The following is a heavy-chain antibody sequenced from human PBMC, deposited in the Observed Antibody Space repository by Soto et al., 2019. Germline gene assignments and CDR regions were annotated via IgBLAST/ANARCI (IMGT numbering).Heavy chain of an antibody. V-gene: IGHV1-69*13. CDR3: ARDYSSSSFSYYYYGMDV. Sequence: ASVKVSCKASGGTFSSYAISWVRQAPGQGLEWMGGIIPIFGTANYAQKFQGRVTITADESTSTAYMELSSLRSEDTAVYYCARDYSSSSFSYYYYGMDVWGQGTTVTVSS. D-gene: IGHD6-6*01. CDR2: IIPIFGTA. J-gene: IGHJ6*02. CDR1: GGTFSSYA.